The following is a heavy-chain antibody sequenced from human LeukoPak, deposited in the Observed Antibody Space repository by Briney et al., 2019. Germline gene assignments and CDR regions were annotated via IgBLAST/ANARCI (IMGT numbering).Heavy chain of an antibody. CDR3: ARDRGRGYSYGFDY. CDR2: IKQDGSEK. V-gene: IGHV3-7*01. CDR1: GFTLSCHW. Sequence: PGGSLRLSCAASGFTLSCHWMSGPRPAPGEGREGGANIKQDGSEKYYVDSVKGRFTISRDNAKNSMYLQMNSLRAEDTAVYYCARDRGRGYSYGFDYWGQGTLVTVSS. J-gene: IGHJ4*02. D-gene: IGHD5-18*01.